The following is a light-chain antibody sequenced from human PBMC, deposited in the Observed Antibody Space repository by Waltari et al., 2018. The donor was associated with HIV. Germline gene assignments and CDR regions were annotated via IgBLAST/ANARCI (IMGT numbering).Light chain of an antibody. CDR1: SSDVGSYNL. J-gene: IGLJ1*01. Sequence: QSALTQPASVSGSPGQSITISCTGTSSDVGSYNLVSWYQQHPGKAPKLMIYEGSKRPSGVSIRFSGSKSGNTASLTISVLQAEDEADYYCCSYAGSSLYVFGTVTKVTVL. CDR3: CSYAGSSLYV. V-gene: IGLV2-23*01. CDR2: EGS.